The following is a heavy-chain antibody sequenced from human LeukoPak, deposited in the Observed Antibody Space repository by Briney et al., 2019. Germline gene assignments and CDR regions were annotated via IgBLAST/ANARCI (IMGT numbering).Heavy chain of an antibody. Sequence: SETLSLTCAVSVGSLSSGGYFWGWIRQYPGKGLEWIGCISHSGTSYYNPSLKSRVTISVDTSRNQFSLELSSVTAADTAVYFCARERRDGHNYSDFWGQGALVTVSS. CDR3: ARERRDGHNYSDF. CDR2: ISHSGTS. V-gene: IGHV4-31*11. D-gene: IGHD5-24*01. CDR1: VGSLSSGGYF. J-gene: IGHJ4*02.